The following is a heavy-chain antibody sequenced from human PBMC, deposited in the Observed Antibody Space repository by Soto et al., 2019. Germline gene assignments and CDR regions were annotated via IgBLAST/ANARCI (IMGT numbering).Heavy chain of an antibody. CDR1: GFPSSTYGFSTYA. CDR2: ITGSGSHS. J-gene: IGHJ4*01. Sequence: EVQLLQSGGGLVQPGGSLRLSYMASGFPSSTYGFSTYAMTWVRQPPGKGLEWVSVITGSGSHSYYADSVKGRFTISRDNSRNTLFLQMDSLRADDTAVYFCAKGTSSEFLLSFDDWGHGTLVTVSS. D-gene: IGHD3-10*01. V-gene: IGHV3-23*01. CDR3: AKGTSSEFLLSFDD.